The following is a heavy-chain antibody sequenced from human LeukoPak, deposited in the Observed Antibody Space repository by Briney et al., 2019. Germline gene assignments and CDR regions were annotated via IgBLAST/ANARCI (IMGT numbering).Heavy chain of an antibody. D-gene: IGHD3-22*01. CDR1: GFTFSTYA. CDR3: AKGSSGSRPYYFDY. J-gene: IGHJ4*02. CDR2: ITDSGGST. Sequence: GGSLRLSCAASGFTFSTYAMSSVRQAPGEGLELVSAITDSGGSTYYSDSVKGRFTISRDNSKNTLYLQMNTLRAEDTAIYYCAKGSSGSRPYYFDYWGQGTLVTVSS. V-gene: IGHV3-23*01.